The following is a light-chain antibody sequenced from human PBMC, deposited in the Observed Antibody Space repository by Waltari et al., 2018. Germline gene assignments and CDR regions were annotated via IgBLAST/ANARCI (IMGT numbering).Light chain of an antibody. Sequence: IQLTQSPSSLSASVGDRVTITCRASQGVSSSLAWYQQKPGKAPRLLMYGASTLHDGVPSRFSGSGSGTDFTLTINSLQPDDFATYYCQQLHAYPRTFGQGTNLEI. V-gene: IGKV1-9*01. CDR2: GAS. CDR3: QQLHAYPRT. J-gene: IGKJ2*01. CDR1: QGVSSS.